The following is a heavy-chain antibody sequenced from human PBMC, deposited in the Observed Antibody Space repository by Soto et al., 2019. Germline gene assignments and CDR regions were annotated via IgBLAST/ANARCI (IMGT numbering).Heavy chain of an antibody. CDR2: ISWNSGSI. J-gene: IGHJ4*02. D-gene: IGHD4-17*01. V-gene: IGHV3-9*01. CDR3: AKDIWGGATVTTEFDY. CDR1: GFTFDDYA. Sequence: GGSLRLSCAASGFTFDDYAIHWVRQAPGKGLEWVSGISWNSGSIGYADSVKGRFTISRDNAKNSLYLQMNSLRAEDTALYYCAKDIWGGATVTTEFDYWGQGTLVTVSS.